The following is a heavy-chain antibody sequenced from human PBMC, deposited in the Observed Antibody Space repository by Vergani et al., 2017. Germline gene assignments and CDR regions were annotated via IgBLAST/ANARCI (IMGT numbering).Heavy chain of an antibody. CDR3: ARYRYYYYGMDG. CDR2: INHSAST. CDR1: GGSFSGYY. V-gene: IGHV4-34*01. Sequence: QVQLQQWGAGMLKPSETLSLTCAVYGGSFSGYYWSWIRQPPRKGLKWIREINHSASTTSHPSLKSRVTISVDTSKSQFSLKLSSVTAEDTAVYYCARYRYYYYGMDGWGQATTVTVSS. J-gene: IGHJ6*02.